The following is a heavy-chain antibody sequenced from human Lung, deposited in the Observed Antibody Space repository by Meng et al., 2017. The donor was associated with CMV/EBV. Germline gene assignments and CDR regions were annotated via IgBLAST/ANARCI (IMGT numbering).Heavy chain of an antibody. CDR2: IKQDGSAK. CDR1: GFTFSSYW. D-gene: IGHD3-3*01. J-gene: IGHJ6*02. CDR3: ARDRFEDYDFWSGYSLTDYYGMDV. Sequence: GESXKISXAASGFTFSSYWMSWVRQAPGKGLEWVANIKQDGSAKYYVDTVKGRFTISRDNAKNSLYLQMNSLRAEDTAVYYCARDRFEDYDFWSGYSLTDYYGMDVWGQGTXVTVSS. V-gene: IGHV3-7*01.